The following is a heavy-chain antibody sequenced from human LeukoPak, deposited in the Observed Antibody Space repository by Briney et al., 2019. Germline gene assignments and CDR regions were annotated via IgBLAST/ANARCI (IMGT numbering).Heavy chain of an antibody. CDR3: ARVWCSGGSCYSSRGAFDI. CDR2: IIPIFGTA. J-gene: IGHJ3*02. CDR1: GGTFSSYA. V-gene: IGHV1-69*13. D-gene: IGHD2-15*01. Sequence: SVKVSCKAPGGTFSSYAISWVRQAPGQGLECMGGIIPIFGTANYAQKFQGRVTITADESTSTAYMELSSLRYEDTAVYYCARVWCSGGSCYSSRGAFDIWGQGTMVTVSS.